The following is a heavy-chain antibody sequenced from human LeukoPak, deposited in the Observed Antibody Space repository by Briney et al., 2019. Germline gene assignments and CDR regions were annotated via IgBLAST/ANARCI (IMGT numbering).Heavy chain of an antibody. CDR2: IYPGDSET. Sequence: GESLKISCKGSGYSSTTYWIGWVRQMPGKGLEWMGIIYPGDSETRHSPSFQGQVTISADKSISTAYLQWSSLKASDTAMYYCARRHVYNYFFDYWGQGTLVTVSS. CDR1: GYSSTTYW. D-gene: IGHD5-24*01. CDR3: ARRHVYNYFFDY. J-gene: IGHJ4*02. V-gene: IGHV5-51*01.